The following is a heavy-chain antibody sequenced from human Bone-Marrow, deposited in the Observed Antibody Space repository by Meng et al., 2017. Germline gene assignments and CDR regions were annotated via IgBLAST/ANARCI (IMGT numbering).Heavy chain of an antibody. CDR2: ISYDGSNK. Sequence: GESLKISCAASGFTFRSYAIHWVRQAPGKGLQWVADISYDGSNKYYADSVKGRFTISRDNSKSTLYLQMNSLRAEYTAVYYCVRERFVGDCFTGSFDYWGQGTLVTVSS. CDR3: VRERFVGDCFTGSFDY. J-gene: IGHJ4*02. D-gene: IGHD2-21*02. V-gene: IGHV3-30*01. CDR1: GFTFRSYA.